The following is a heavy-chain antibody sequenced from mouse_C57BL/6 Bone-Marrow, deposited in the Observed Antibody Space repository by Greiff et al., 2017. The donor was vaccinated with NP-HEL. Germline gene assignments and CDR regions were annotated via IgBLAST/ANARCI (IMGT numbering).Heavy chain of an antibody. V-gene: IGHV1-53*01. CDR3: ASPYYSNYGYFDY. CDR1: GYTFTSYW. J-gene: IGHJ2*01. Sequence: QVQLQQPGTELVKPGASGYTFTSYWMHWVKQRPGQGLEWIGNINPSNGGTNYNEKFKSKATLTVDKSSSTAYMQLSSLTSEDSAVYYCASPYYSNYGYFDYWGQGTTLTVSS. D-gene: IGHD2-5*01. CDR2: INPSNGGT.